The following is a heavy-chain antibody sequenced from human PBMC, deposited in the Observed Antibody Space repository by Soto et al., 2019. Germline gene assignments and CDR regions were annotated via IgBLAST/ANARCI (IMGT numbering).Heavy chain of an antibody. V-gene: IGHV3-13*01. CDR1: GFTFSSYA. D-gene: IGHD2-15*01. Sequence: GGSLRLSCAASGFTFSSYAMSWVRQAPGKGLEWVSSIGTAGDTYYPGSVKGRFTISRDNGKNSLYLQMNSLRAGDTAVYYCAGARGVSCHWSGSHACSSSPPDYSGQGTLVTVSS. J-gene: IGHJ4*02. CDR2: IGTAGDT. CDR3: AGARGVSCHWSGSHACSSSPPDY.